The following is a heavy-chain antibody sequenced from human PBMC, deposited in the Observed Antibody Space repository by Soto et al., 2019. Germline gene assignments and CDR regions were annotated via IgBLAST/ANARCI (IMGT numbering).Heavy chain of an antibody. V-gene: IGHV3-30*03. J-gene: IGHJ4*02. CDR2: ISYDGSNK. CDR1: GFTFSSYG. CDR3: AREHYDTLVD. Sequence: GGSLRLSCAASGFTFSSYGIHWVRQAPGKGLEWVAVISYDGSNKYYADSVKGRFTISRDNSKNTLYLQMNSLRAEDTAVYYCAREHYDTLVDWGQGTLVTVSS. D-gene: IGHD3-22*01.